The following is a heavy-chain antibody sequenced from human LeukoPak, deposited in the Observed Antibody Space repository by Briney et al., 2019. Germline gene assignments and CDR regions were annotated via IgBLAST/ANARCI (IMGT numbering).Heavy chain of an antibody. CDR3: AKESIAAAGSFDY. J-gene: IGHJ4*02. Sequence: GGSLRLSCAASGFTFDGYAMHWVRHAPGKGLEWVSGISWNSGSIGYADSVKGRFTISRDNAKNSLYLQMNSLRAEDMALYYCAKESIAAAGSFDYWGQGTLVTVSS. D-gene: IGHD6-13*01. V-gene: IGHV3-9*03. CDR2: ISWNSGSI. CDR1: GFTFDGYA.